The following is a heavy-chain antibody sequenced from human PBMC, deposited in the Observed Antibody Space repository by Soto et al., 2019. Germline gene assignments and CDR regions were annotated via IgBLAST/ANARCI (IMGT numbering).Heavy chain of an antibody. CDR1: RTSPGDQS. D-gene: IGHD5-18*01. V-gene: IGHV4-34*01. J-gene: IGHJ6*02. Sequence: LSPTGAVVRTSPGDQSWSWIRQSPDKGLECIGEVHPSGCTDYNPPLQSRLTLSLDTSKTQFSLKVASVTAADTAVYFCARGKPSGYRFGPRNFFYYGLDVWGPGTTVTVSS. CDR2: VHPSGCT. CDR3: ARGKPSGYRFGPRNFFYYGLDV.